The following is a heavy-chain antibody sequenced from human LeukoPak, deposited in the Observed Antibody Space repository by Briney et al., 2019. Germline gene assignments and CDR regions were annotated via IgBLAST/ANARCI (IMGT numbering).Heavy chain of an antibody. CDR3: ARDRFTFGGVIVKAFSAEYFQH. J-gene: IGHJ1*01. Sequence: GASVKVSCKSSGGTFSTYAITWVRQAPGQGLEWMGWISAYNGNTNYAQKLQGRVTMTTDTSTSTAYMELRSLRSDDTAVYYCARDRFTFGGVIVKAFSAEYFQHWGQGTLVTVSS. D-gene: IGHD3-16*02. CDR2: ISAYNGNT. V-gene: IGHV1-18*01. CDR1: GGTFSTYA.